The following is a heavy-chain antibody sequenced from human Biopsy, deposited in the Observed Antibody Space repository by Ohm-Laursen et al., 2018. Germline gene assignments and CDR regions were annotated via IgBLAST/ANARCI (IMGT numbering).Heavy chain of an antibody. D-gene: IGHD1-26*01. CDR2: IITIFGTT. CDR3: ARDALGGGSYRFFY. V-gene: IGHV1-69*13. CDR1: GGTFTNYA. Sequence: SVKASCKASGGTFTNYAISWVRQAPGQGLEWMGGIITIFGTTNYAQKFQGRVTITADESTSTAYMELSSLRSDDTAVYYCARDALGGGSYRFFYWGQGSLVTVSS. J-gene: IGHJ4*02.